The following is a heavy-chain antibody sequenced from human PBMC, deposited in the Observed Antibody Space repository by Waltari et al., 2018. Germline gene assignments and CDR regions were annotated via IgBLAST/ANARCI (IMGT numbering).Heavy chain of an antibody. CDR3: AKNRLIAARPGGYFDY. CDR2: IRYDGSNK. J-gene: IGHJ4*02. D-gene: IGHD6-6*01. CDR1: GFTFSSYG. Sequence: QVQLVESGGGVVQPGGSLRLSCAASGFTFSSYGMHWVRQAPGKGLEWVAFIRYDGSNKYYADSVKGRFTISRDNSKNTLYLQMNSLRAEDTAVYYCAKNRLIAARPGGYFDYWGQGTLVTVSS. V-gene: IGHV3-30*02.